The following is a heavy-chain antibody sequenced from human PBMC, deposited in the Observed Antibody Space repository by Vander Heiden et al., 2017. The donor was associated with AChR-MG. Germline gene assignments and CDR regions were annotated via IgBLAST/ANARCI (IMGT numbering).Heavy chain of an antibody. J-gene: IGHJ6*02. Sequence: QVQLQESGPGLVKPSETLSLTCAVSGYSNSSGYYWGWIRQPPGKGLEWIGSIYHSGSTYYNPSLKSRVTISVDTSKNQFSLKLSSVTAADTAVYYCARYLDGMDVWGQGTTVTVSS. V-gene: IGHV4-38-2*01. CDR2: IYHSGST. CDR3: ARYLDGMDV. CDR1: GYSNSSGYY.